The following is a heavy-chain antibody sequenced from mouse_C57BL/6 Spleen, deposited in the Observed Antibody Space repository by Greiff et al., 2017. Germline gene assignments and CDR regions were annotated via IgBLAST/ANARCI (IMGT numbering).Heavy chain of an antibody. Sequence: QVQLQQSGPELVKPGASVKISCKASGYAFSSSWMNWVKQRPGKGLEWIGRIYPGDGDTNYNGKFKGKATLTADKSSSTAYMQLSSLTSEDSAVYFCAPLYYDYGEGFAYWGQGTLVTVSA. J-gene: IGHJ3*01. CDR3: APLYYDYGEGFAY. CDR2: IYPGDGDT. V-gene: IGHV1-82*01. D-gene: IGHD2-4*01. CDR1: GYAFSSSW.